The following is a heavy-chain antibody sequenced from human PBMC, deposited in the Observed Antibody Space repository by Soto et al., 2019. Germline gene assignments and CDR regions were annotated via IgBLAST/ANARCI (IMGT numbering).Heavy chain of an antibody. Sequence: QVQLQQWGAGLLKPSETLSLTCAVYGGSFSNYYWTWIRQPPGKGLEWIGEINHSGNTISNPSLKSRFAISVDTSKNQFSLHLTAVTAAVTAVYYCARSGRSCTENQCYTDFDYWGQGTLVTVSS. CDR2: INHSGNT. CDR1: GGSFSNYY. V-gene: IGHV4-34*01. J-gene: IGHJ4*02. CDR3: ARSGRSCTENQCYTDFDY. D-gene: IGHD3-10*01.